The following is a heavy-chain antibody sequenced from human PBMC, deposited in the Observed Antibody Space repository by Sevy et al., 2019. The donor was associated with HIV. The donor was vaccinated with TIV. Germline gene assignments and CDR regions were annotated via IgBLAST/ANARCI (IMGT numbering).Heavy chain of an antibody. V-gene: IGHV1-18*01. CDR1: GYSFATYG. D-gene: IGHD6-19*01. J-gene: IGHJ3*01. Sequence: ASVKVSCKASGYSFATYGISWVRQAPGQGLEWMGWISVYNGNTNYAQKAQGRVTMTTDTSTNTAYMELRSLRSDDTAVYYCARDVAKQSLGYVAYDVWGQGTMVTVSS. CDR2: ISVYNGNT. CDR3: ARDVAKQSLGYVAYDV.